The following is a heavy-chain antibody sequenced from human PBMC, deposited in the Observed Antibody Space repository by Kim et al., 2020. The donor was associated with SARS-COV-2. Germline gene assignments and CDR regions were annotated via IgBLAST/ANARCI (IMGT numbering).Heavy chain of an antibody. J-gene: IGHJ4*02. CDR3: ARWRIAAAGRNFDY. Sequence: ARKFQGRVTITADESTSTAYMELSSLRSEDTAVYYCARWRIAAAGRNFDYWGQGTLVTVSS. V-gene: IGHV1-69*01. D-gene: IGHD6-13*01.